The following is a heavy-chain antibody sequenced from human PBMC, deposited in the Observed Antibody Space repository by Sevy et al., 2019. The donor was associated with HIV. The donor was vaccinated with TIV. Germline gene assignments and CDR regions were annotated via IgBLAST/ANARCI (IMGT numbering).Heavy chain of an antibody. CDR2: IYHSGST. CDR3: ARDKGDFGYFDY. V-gene: IGHV4-30-2*01. J-gene: IGHJ4*02. Sequence: SETLSLTCAVSGDSISSGGYSWSWIRQPPGKGLEWIGYIYHSGSTYYNPSLKSRVTISVDRSKNQFSLKLSSVTAADTAVYYCARDKGDFGYFDYWGQGTLVTVSS. CDR1: GDSISSGGYS. D-gene: IGHD2-21*01.